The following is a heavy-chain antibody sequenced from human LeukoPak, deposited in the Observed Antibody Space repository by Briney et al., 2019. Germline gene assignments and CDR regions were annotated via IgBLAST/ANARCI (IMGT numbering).Heavy chain of an antibody. CDR3: AKGTHYYDSSAPPGY. Sequence: GGSLRLSCAASGFTFSSYAMSWARQAPGKGLEWVSAISGSGGSTYYADSVKGRFTISRDNSKNTLYLQMNSLRAEDTAVYYCAKGTHYYDSSAPPGYWGQGTLVTVSS. V-gene: IGHV3-23*01. J-gene: IGHJ4*02. CDR2: ISGSGGST. D-gene: IGHD3-22*01. CDR1: GFTFSSYA.